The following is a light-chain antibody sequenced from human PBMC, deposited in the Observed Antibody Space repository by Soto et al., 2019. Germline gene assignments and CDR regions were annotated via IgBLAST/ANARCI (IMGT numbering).Light chain of an antibody. Sequence: DIQMTQSPPTLSANVGDRVTITCRASQSISTWLAWYQQTAGKAPRLLIYKPSTLENGDPSRFSGSGSWTEFSLSISSLQPNDFATYHRLLYNRWFGQGTNVEV. V-gene: IGKV1-5*03. CDR1: QSISTW. J-gene: IGKJ1*01. CDR3: LLYNRW. CDR2: KPS.